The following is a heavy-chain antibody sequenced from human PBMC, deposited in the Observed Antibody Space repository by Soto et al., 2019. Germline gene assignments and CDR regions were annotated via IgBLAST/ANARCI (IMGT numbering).Heavy chain of an antibody. D-gene: IGHD3-22*01. Sequence: GASVKVSCKASGYTFTSYGISWVRQAPGQGLEWMGWISAYNGNTNYAQKLQGRVTMTTDTSTSTAYMELRGLRSDDTAVYYCARLSYYYDSSGYYWFDPWGQGTLVTVSS. V-gene: IGHV1-18*01. CDR2: ISAYNGNT. J-gene: IGHJ5*02. CDR3: ARLSYYYDSSGYYWFDP. CDR1: GYTFTSYG.